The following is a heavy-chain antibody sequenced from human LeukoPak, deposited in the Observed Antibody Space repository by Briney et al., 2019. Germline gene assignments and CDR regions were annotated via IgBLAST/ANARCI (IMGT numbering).Heavy chain of an antibody. D-gene: IGHD2-2*01. V-gene: IGHV1-69*05. Sequence: ASVKVSCKASGSTFSSYAISWVRQAPGQGLEWMGGILPVLGTANYAQRFQGRVTITTDESTSTAYMELSSLRSEDTAVYSCARARGRAMREGRATPGFYYYMDVWGKGTTVTVSS. J-gene: IGHJ6*03. CDR2: ILPVLGTA. CDR3: ARARGRAMREGRATPGFYYYMDV. CDR1: GSTFSSYA.